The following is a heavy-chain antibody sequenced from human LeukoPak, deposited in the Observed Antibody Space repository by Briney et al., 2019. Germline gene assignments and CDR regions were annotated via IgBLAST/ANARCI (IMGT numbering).Heavy chain of an antibody. CDR1: GGSISSYY. Sequence: SETLSLTCTVSGGSISSYYWSWIRQPPGKGLEWIGYINYSGSTNYNPSLKSRVTISVDTSRNQLSLKLNSVTAADTAVYYCARHGTISSESYFDYWGQGALVTVSS. V-gene: IGHV4-59*01. J-gene: IGHJ4*02. CDR2: INYSGST. CDR3: ARHGTISSESYFDY. D-gene: IGHD1-14*01.